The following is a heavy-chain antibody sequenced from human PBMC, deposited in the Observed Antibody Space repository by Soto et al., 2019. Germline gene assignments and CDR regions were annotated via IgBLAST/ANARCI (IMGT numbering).Heavy chain of an antibody. Sequence: GGSLRLSCAASGFTFSSYAMHWVRQAPGKGLEWVAVISYDGSNKYYADSVKGRFTISRDNSKNTLYLQMNSLRAEDTAVYYCARDTYYYDSSGYYWATYYYYGMDVWGQGTTVTVSS. CDR1: GFTFSSYA. V-gene: IGHV3-30-3*01. D-gene: IGHD3-22*01. J-gene: IGHJ6*02. CDR3: ARDTYYYDSSGYYWATYYYYGMDV. CDR2: ISYDGSNK.